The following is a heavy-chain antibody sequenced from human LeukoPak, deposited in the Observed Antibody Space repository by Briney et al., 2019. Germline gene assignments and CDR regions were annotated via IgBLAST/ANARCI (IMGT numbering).Heavy chain of an antibody. Sequence: SVKVSCKASGGTFSSYAISWVRQAPGQGLEWMGRIIPILGIANCAQKFQGRVTMTEDTSTDTAYMELSSLRSEDTAVYYCATVRELASGHQYYFDYWGQGTLVTVSS. J-gene: IGHJ4*02. V-gene: IGHV1-69*04. D-gene: IGHD5-12*01. CDR3: ATVRELASGHQYYFDY. CDR2: IIPILGIA. CDR1: GGTFSSYA.